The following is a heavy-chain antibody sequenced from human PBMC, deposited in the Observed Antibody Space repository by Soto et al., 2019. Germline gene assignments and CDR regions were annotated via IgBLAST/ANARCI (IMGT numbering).Heavy chain of an antibody. J-gene: IGHJ4*02. V-gene: IGHV4-59*08. CDR2: IYYSGST. Sequence: SETLSLTCTVSGGSISSYYWSWIRQPPGKGLEWIGYIYYSGSTNYNPSLKSRVTISVDTSKNQFSLKLSSVTAADTAVYYCARHRRYSYGYYFDYWGQGPLVTVSS. D-gene: IGHD5-18*01. CDR3: ARHRRYSYGYYFDY. CDR1: GGSISSYY.